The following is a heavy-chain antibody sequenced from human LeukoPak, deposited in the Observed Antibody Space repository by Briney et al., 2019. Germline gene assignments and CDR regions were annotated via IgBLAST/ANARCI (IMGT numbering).Heavy chain of an antibody. D-gene: IGHD2-2*01. CDR3: ASGFAVVGLDY. J-gene: IGHJ4*02. V-gene: IGHV1-46*01. Sequence: ASVKVSFKASGYTFTGYYMHWVRQAPGQGLEWMGIINPSGGSTSYAQKFQGRVTMTRDTSTSTVYMELSSLRSEDTAVYYCASGFAVVGLDYWGQGTLVTVSS. CDR1: GYTFTGYY. CDR2: INPSGGST.